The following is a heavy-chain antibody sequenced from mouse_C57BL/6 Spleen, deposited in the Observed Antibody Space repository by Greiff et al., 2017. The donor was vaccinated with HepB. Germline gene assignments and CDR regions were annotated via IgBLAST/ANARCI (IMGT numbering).Heavy chain of an antibody. J-gene: IGHJ2*01. CDR2: IYPGDGDT. V-gene: IGHV1-82*01. Sequence: VQLQQSGPELVKPGASVKISCKASGYAFSSSWMNWVKQRPGKGLEWIGRIYPGDGDTNYNGKFKGKATLTADKSSSTAYMQLSSLTSEDSAVYFCAKEGAAQEYFDYWGQGTTLTVSS. D-gene: IGHD3-2*02. CDR1: GYAFSSSW. CDR3: AKEGAAQEYFDY.